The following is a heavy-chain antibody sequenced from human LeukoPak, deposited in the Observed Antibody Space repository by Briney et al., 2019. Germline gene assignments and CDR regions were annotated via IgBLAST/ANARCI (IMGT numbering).Heavy chain of an antibody. Sequence: GGSLRLSCAASGFTFSSYEMNWVRQAPGKGLEWVSYISSSGSTIYYADSVKGRFTISRDNSKKTLDLHMDSLRAEDTAVYYCAKERLGGNYGDYAVDYWGQGTMVTVSS. CDR1: GFTFSSYE. CDR2: ISSSGSTI. D-gene: IGHD4-17*01. V-gene: IGHV3-48*03. CDR3: AKERLGGNYGDYAVDY. J-gene: IGHJ4*02.